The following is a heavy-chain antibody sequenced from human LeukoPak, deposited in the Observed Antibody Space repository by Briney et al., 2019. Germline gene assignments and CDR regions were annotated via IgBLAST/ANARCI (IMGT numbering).Heavy chain of an antibody. CDR3: ARHLYSGSYEAAFDI. CDR2: IYYSGSS. D-gene: IGHD1-26*01. CDR1: GGSISGYY. V-gene: IGHV4-59*08. Sequence: SETLSLTCTVSGGSISGYYWSWIRQPPGKGLEWIGYIYYSGSSNYNPSLNSRVTISVDTSKNQFSLKLSSVTAADTAVYYCARHLYSGSYEAAFDIWGQGTMVTVSS. J-gene: IGHJ3*02.